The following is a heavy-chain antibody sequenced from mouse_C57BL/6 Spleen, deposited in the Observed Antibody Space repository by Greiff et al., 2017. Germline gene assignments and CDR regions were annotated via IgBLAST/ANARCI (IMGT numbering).Heavy chain of an antibody. D-gene: IGHD3-2*02. CDR3: AWGSSGFYAMDY. CDR1: GYTFTDYS. Sequence: VQLQQSGAELVRPGASVKLSCKASGYTFTDYSINWVKQRPGQGLEWIARFYPGSGNTYYNEKFKGKATLTAEKSSSTSYMQLSRLTSEDSAVYFCAWGSSGFYAMDYWGQGTSVTVSS. J-gene: IGHJ4*01. V-gene: IGHV1-76*01. CDR2: FYPGSGNT.